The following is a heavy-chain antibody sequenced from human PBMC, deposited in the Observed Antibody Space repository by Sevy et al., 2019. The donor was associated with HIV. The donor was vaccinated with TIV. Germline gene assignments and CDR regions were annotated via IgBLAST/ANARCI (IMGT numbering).Heavy chain of an antibody. D-gene: IGHD6-19*01. CDR2: IYYSGST. CDR3: ARVGRRAVAGCFDY. J-gene: IGHJ4*02. Sequence: SETLSLTCTVSGGSISSYYWIWIRQPPGKGLEWIGYIYYSGSTNYNPSLKSRVTISVDTSKNQFSLKLSSVTAADTAVYYCARVGRRAVAGCFDYWGQGTLVTVSS. CDR1: GGSISSYY. V-gene: IGHV4-59*01.